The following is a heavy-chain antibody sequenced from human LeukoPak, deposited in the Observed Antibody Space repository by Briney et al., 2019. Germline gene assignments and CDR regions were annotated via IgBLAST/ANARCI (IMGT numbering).Heavy chain of an antibody. CDR1: GFTFDDYA. J-gene: IGHJ4*02. CDR3: AKDMRPGIAVASTPDY. D-gene: IGHD6-19*01. CDR2: ISWNSGSI. V-gene: IGHV3-9*01. Sequence: GGSLRLSCSASGFTFDDYAMHWGRQAPGKGLEWVSGISWNSGSICYADSVKGRFTISRDNAKNSLYLQMNSLRAEDTALYYCAKDMRPGIAVASTPDYWGQGTLVTVSS.